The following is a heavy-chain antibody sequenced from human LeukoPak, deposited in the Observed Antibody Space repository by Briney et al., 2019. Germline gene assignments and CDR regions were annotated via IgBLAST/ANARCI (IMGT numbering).Heavy chain of an antibody. J-gene: IGHJ5*02. D-gene: IGHD5-18*01. CDR3: ARGIGYSYGFWFDP. CDR2: MNPNSGNT. CDR1: GYTFTSYD. Sequence: ASVKVSCKASGYTFTSYDINWVRQATGQGLEWMGWMNPNSGNTGYAQKFQGRVTMTRNTSISTAYMKLSSLRSEDTAVYYCARGIGYSYGFWFDPWGQGTLVTVSS. V-gene: IGHV1-8*01.